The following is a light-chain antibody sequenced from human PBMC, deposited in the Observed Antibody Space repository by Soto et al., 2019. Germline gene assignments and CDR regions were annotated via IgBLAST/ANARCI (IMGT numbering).Light chain of an antibody. V-gene: IGKV1-9*01. CDR3: QQLKSFPFT. Sequence: DLRLTQSPSFLSASVGDRVTITCGASQGISSYLAWYQQKPGKAPELLIYHASTLQSGVPSRFRGSGSGTEFTITISSLLTEECATYHCQQLKSFPFTFGHGTRLEI. J-gene: IGKJ5*01. CDR1: QGISSY. CDR2: HAS.